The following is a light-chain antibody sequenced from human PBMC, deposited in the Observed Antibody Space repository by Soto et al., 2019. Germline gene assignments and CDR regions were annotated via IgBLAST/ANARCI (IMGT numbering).Light chain of an antibody. V-gene: IGKV1-9*01. CDR3: QQRKSYPIT. J-gene: IGKJ5*01. CDR1: QDINTY. CDR2: AAS. Sequence: DIQLTQSPSFLSASVGDRVTITCRASQDINTYLAWYQQKPGKAPKLLIFAASTLQDGVPSRFSGSGSGTEFTVTITSLQPEDFATYYCQQRKSYPITFGQGTRLEIK.